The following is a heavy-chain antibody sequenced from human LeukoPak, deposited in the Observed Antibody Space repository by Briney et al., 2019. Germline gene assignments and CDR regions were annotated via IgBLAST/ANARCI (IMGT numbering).Heavy chain of an antibody. CDR3: VRAGAAVTNGNWFDP. D-gene: IGHD2-8*01. CDR1: GFIFSNYR. V-gene: IGHV3-74*01. J-gene: IGHJ5*02. CDR2: IDTDGSST. Sequence: GGSLRLSCAASGFIFSNYRMHWVRQAPGKGLVWVSRIDTDGSSTSYLDSVKGRFTISRDNAKNTLYLQMNSLRAEDTAVYFCVRAGAAVTNGNWFDPWGRGTLVTVSS.